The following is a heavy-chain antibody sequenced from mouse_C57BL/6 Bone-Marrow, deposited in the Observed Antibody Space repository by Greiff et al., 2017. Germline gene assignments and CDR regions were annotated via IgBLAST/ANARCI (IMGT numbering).Heavy chain of an antibody. CDR3: ARWGSPYYAMDY. D-gene: IGHD1-1*01. V-gene: IGHV1-50*01. CDR2: IDPSDSYT. CDR1: GYTFTSYW. Sequence: VKLMESGAELVKPGASVKLSCKASGYTFTSYWMQWVKQRPGQGLEWIGEIDPSDSYTNYNQKFKGKATLTVDTSSRTAYMQLSSLTSEDSAVYYCARWGSPYYAMDYWGQGTSVTVSS. J-gene: IGHJ4*01.